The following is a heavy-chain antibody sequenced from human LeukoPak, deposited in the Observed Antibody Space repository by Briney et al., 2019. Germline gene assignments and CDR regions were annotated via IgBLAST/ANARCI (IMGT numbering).Heavy chain of an antibody. D-gene: IGHD2-15*01. V-gene: IGHV4-59*01. Sequence: SETLSLTCTVSGGSISSYYWSWIRQPPGKGLEWIGYIYYSGSTNYNPSLKSRVTISVDTSKNQFSLKLSSVTAADTAVYYCASSGMGWCSGGSCYSGDFQHWGQGTLVTVSS. CDR3: ASSGMGWCSGGSCYSGDFQH. CDR2: IYYSGST. J-gene: IGHJ1*01. CDR1: GGSISSYY.